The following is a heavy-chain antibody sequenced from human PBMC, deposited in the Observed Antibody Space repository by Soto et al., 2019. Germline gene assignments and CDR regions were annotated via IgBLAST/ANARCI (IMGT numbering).Heavy chain of an antibody. CDR2: IIPIFGTA. CDR3: ARVTVEYSSSSGPYY. V-gene: IGHV1-69*06. CDR1: GGTFSSYA. J-gene: IGHJ4*02. Sequence: GASVKVSCKASGGTFSSYAISWVRQAPGQGLEWMGGIIPIFGTANYAQKFQGRVTITAGKSTSTAYMELSSLRSEDTAVYYCARVTVEYSSSSGPYYWGQGTLVTVSS. D-gene: IGHD6-6*01.